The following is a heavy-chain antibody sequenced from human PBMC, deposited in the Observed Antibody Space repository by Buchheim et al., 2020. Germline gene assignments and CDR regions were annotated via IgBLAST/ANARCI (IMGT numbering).Heavy chain of an antibody. CDR2: ISDDETNK. V-gene: IGHV3-30-3*01. CDR3: AREQGGRNYFDY. D-gene: IGHD1-26*01. J-gene: IGHJ4*02. Sequence: QVQLVESGGGVVQPGKSLRLSCAASGFTFGTFAMHWVRQVPGNRLEWVAVISDDETNKFYADSVRGRFTISRDNSNNTLYLQMNSLRREDTAIYYCAREQGGRNYFDYWGQGTL. CDR1: GFTFGTFA.